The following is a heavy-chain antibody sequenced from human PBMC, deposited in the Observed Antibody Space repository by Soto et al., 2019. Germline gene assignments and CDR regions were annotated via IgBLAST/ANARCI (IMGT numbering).Heavy chain of an antibody. V-gene: IGHV3-30-3*01. Sequence: QVQLVESGGGVVQPGRSLRLSCTASGFTFSTYAMQWVRQAPGKGLEWVAVVSSEGGTQFYADSVKGRFTISRDNSKNSLYLQMSSLTTEDAAIYYCARENYYGGHVIGSLDLWGRGTLVGVSS. CDR1: GFTFSTYA. J-gene: IGHJ2*01. D-gene: IGHD3-22*01. CDR2: VSSEGGTQ. CDR3: ARENYYGGHVIGSLDL.